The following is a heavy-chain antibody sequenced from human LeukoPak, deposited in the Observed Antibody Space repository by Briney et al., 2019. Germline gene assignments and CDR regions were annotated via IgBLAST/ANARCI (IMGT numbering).Heavy chain of an antibody. V-gene: IGHV4-34*01. CDR1: GGSFSGYY. J-gene: IGHJ3*02. Sequence: PSETLSLTCAVYGGSFSGYYWSWIRQPPGKGLEWIGEINHSGSTNYNPSLKSRVTISVDTSKNQFSLKLSSVTAADTAVYYCARRQRSTFAFDIWGQGTMVTVSS. D-gene: IGHD5/OR15-5a*01. CDR2: INHSGST. CDR3: ARRQRSTFAFDI.